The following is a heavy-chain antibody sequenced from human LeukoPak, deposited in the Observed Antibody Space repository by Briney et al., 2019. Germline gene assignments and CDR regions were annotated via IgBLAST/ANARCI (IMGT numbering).Heavy chain of an antibody. CDR3: ARDCYGSYAIDY. CDR1: GFTFSSYS. D-gene: IGHD1-26*01. CDR2: ISGSSNYI. J-gene: IGHJ4*02. V-gene: IGHV3-21*01. Sequence: PGGSLRLSCVASGFTFSSYSMNWVRQAPGKGLEWVSSISGSSNYIYYADSVKGRFTISRDSATNSLYLQMNSLRAEDTAVYYCARDCYGSYAIDYWGQGTLVTVSS.